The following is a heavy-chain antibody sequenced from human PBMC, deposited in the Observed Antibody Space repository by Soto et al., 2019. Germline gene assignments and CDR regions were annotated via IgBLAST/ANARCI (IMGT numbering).Heavy chain of an antibody. J-gene: IGHJ6*02. Sequence: QVQLVQSGAEVKKPGSSVKVSCKASGGTFSSYAISWVRQAPGQGLEWMGGIIPIFGTANYAQKFQGRVTITADESTSTAYMELSSLRSEDMAVYYCARESVSSWYSCLYSAICGMDVWGQGTTVTVSS. D-gene: IGHD6-13*01. CDR2: IIPIFGTA. CDR1: GGTFSSYA. V-gene: IGHV1-69*01. CDR3: ARESVSSWYSCLYSAICGMDV.